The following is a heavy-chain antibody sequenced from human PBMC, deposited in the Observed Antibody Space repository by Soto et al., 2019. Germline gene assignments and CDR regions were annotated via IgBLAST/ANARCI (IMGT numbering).Heavy chain of an antibody. D-gene: IGHD2-2*01. CDR2: IYPGDSDT. CDR1: GYSFTSYW. CDR3: ASGQYCSSTSCYHYMDV. J-gene: IGHJ6*03. V-gene: IGHV5-51*01. Sequence: GESLKISCKGSGYSFTSYWIGWVRQMPGKGLEWMGIIYPGDSDTRYSPSFQGQVTISADKSISTAYLQWSSLKASDTAMYYCASGQYCSSTSCYHYMDVWGKGTTVTVSS.